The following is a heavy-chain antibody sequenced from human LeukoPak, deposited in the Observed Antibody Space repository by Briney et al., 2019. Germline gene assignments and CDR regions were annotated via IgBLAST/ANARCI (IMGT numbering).Heavy chain of an antibody. V-gene: IGHV6-1*01. D-gene: IGHD1-20*01. J-gene: IGHJ4*02. CDR3: ARGGNWNRRGFDY. CDR1: GDSISNNNAA. CDR2: TYYRSKWYN. Sequence: SQTLSLTCAISGDSISNNNAAWAWIRQSPSRGLEWLGRTYYRSKWYNDYAVSVKSRITINPDTSKNQFSLQLNSVTPEDTAVYYCARGGNWNRRGFDYWGQGTLVTVSS.